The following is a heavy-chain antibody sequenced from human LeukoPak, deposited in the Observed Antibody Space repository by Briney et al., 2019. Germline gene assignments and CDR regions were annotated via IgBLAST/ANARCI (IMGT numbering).Heavy chain of an antibody. CDR1: GGSISSYY. Sequence: SETLSLTCTVSGGSISSYYWSWIRQPPGKGLEWIGYNYYSGSTNYNPSLKSRVTISVDTSKNQFSLKLSSVTAADTAVYYCARGQQQLVHAFDIWGQGTMVTVSS. V-gene: IGHV4-59*01. CDR2: NYYSGST. J-gene: IGHJ3*02. CDR3: ARGQQQLVHAFDI. D-gene: IGHD6-13*01.